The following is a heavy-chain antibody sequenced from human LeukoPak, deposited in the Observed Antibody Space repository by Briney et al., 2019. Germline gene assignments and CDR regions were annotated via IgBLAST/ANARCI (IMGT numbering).Heavy chain of an antibody. V-gene: IGHV4-34*01. D-gene: IGHD3-10*01. Sequence: SETLSLTCAVYGGSFSGYYWSWIRQPPGKGLEWIGEINHSGSTNYNPSLKSRVTISVDTSKNQFSLKLSSVTAADTAVCYCARDHDYYGSGSYYTFMDVWGKGTTVTISS. CDR1: GGSFSGYY. CDR2: INHSGST. J-gene: IGHJ6*03. CDR3: ARDHDYYGSGSYYTFMDV.